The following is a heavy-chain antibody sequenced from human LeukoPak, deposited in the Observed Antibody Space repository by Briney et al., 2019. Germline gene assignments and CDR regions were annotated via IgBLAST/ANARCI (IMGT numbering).Heavy chain of an antibody. Sequence: GGSLRLSCAASGFTFSSYSMNWVRQAPGKGLEWVAFIRYDGTNKYYADSVKGRFTISRDNSKNTLYLQMNSLIVEDTAVYYCAKALTGRTGGYFDSSGTHWGQGTLVTVSS. V-gene: IGHV3-30*02. CDR1: GFTFSSYS. J-gene: IGHJ4*02. CDR3: AKALTGRTGGYFDSSGTH. CDR2: IRYDGTNK. D-gene: IGHD3-22*01.